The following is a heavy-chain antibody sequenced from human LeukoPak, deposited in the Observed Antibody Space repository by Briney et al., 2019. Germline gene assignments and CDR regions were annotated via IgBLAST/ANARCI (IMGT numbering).Heavy chain of an antibody. V-gene: IGHV3-74*01. CDR3: ARVVPPTDYGSGSYFWDPYYFDY. Sequence: GGSLRLSCAASGFMFSKSWMHWVRQVPGKGLVWVARIYNDGSTTNYADSVKGRFTISRDNSKNTLYLQMNSLRAEDTAVYYCARVVPPTDYGSGSYFWDPYYFDYWGQGTLVTVSS. J-gene: IGHJ4*02. D-gene: IGHD3-10*01. CDR2: IYNDGSTT. CDR1: GFMFSKSW.